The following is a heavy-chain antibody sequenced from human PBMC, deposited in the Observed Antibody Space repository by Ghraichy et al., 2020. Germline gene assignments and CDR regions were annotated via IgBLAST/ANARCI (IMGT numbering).Heavy chain of an antibody. J-gene: IGHJ5*02. CDR2: INHSGST. V-gene: IGHV4-34*01. Sequence: TLSLTCAVYGGSFSGYYWSWIRQPPGKGLEWIGEINHSGSTNYNPSLKSRVTISVDTSKNQFSLKLSSVTAADTAVYYCARTGYSSSWKTNWFDPWGQGTLVTVSS. D-gene: IGHD6-13*01. CDR3: ARTGYSSSWKTNWFDP. CDR1: GGSFSGYY.